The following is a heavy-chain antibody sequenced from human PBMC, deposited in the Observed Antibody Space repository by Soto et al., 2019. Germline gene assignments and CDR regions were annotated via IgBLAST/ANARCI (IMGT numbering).Heavy chain of an antibody. CDR3: ARDQGSGGSCYDI. CDR2: INPNSGGT. Sequence: ASVKVSCKASGYTFTGYYMHWVRQAPGQGLEWMGWINPNSGGTNYAQKFQGWVTMTRDTSISTAYMELSRLRSDDTAVYYCARDQGSGGSCYDIWGQGTMVTVS. CDR1: GYTFTGYY. D-gene: IGHD2-15*01. J-gene: IGHJ3*02. V-gene: IGHV1-2*04.